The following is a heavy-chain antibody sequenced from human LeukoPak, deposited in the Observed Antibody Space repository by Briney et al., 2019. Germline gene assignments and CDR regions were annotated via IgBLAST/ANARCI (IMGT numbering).Heavy chain of an antibody. CDR1: VFNFRDYY. CDR3: ARHLSGVTGYTYGRGIDY. Sequence: PGGSLRLACVASVFNFRDYYMRWIRQAPEQGLEWVSYSRSSGSTIYYAASVKGRFTISRDNAKKSLYLQMNSLRAEDTAVYYCARHLSGVTGYTYGRGIDYWGQGTLVTVSS. V-gene: IGHV3-11*04. CDR2: SRSSGSTI. J-gene: IGHJ4*02. D-gene: IGHD5-18*01.